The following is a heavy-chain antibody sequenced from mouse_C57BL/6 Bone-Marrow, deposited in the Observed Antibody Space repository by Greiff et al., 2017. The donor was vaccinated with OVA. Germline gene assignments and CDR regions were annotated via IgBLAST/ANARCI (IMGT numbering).Heavy chain of an antibody. D-gene: IGHD2-12*01. CDR2: ISSGSSTI. CDR1: GFTFSDYG. Sequence: DVMLVESGGGLVKPGGSLKLSCAASGFTFSDYGMHWVRQAPEKGLEWVAYISSGSSTIYYADTVKGRFTISRDNAKNTLFLQMTSLRSEDTAMYYCARRISWGYFDVWGTGTTVTVCS. J-gene: IGHJ1*03. CDR3: ARRISWGYFDV. V-gene: IGHV5-17*01.